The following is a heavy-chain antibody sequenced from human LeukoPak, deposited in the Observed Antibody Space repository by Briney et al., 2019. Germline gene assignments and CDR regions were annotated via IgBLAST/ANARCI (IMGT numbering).Heavy chain of an antibody. CDR2: INHSGST. D-gene: IGHD6-13*01. V-gene: IGHV4-34*01. J-gene: IGHJ4*02. CDR3: ARDPGLAAVGTFRFDY. CDR1: GGSFSGYY. Sequence: SETLSLTCAVYGGSFSGYYWSWIRQPPGKGLEWIGEINHSGSTNYNPSLKSRVTISVDTSKNQFSLKLSSVTAADTAVYYCARDPGLAAVGTFRFDYWGQGTLVTVSS.